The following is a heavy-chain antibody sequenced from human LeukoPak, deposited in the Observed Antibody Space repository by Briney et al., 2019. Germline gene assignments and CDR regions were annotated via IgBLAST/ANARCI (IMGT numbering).Heavy chain of an antibody. Sequence: ASVKVSCKASGGTFISYAISWVRQAPGQGLEWMGGIIPIFGTANYAQKFQGRVTITADESTSTAYMELSSLRSEDTAVYYCARVGGVYYYDSSGYYPEGFDYWGQGTLVTVSS. CDR2: IIPIFGTA. CDR3: ARVGGVYYYDSSGYYPEGFDY. V-gene: IGHV1-69*13. CDR1: GGTFISYA. D-gene: IGHD3-22*01. J-gene: IGHJ4*02.